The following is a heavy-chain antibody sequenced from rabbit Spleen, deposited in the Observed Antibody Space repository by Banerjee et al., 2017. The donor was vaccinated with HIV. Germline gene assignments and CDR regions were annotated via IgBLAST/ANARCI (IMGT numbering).Heavy chain of an antibody. Sequence: QLEESGGGLVMPGGTLTLSCKAFGFTISGYWMNWVRQAPGKGLEWIGIIYPITETTYYANWVNGRFTISTDNAQNTVDLQMNSLTAADTATYFCAREDVGGSVSLWGPGTLVTV. CDR3: AREDVGGSVSL. CDR1: GFTISGYW. V-gene: IGHV1S7*01. J-gene: IGHJ4*01. CDR2: IYPITETT. D-gene: IGHD1-1*01.